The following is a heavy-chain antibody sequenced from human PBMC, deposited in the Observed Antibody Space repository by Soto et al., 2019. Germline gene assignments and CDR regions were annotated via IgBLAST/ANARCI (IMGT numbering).Heavy chain of an antibody. D-gene: IGHD2-15*01. V-gene: IGHV2-5*02. CDR1: GFSLSTSGVG. J-gene: IGHJ4*02. Sequence: QITLKESGPTLVKPTQTLTLTCTFSGFSLSTSGVGVGWIRQPPGKALEWLALIYWDDDKRYSPSLKSRLTITKDTSKNQVVLTMTNMDPVDTATYYCAHGTLGYCSGGSCYRGGGFDYWGQGTLVTVSS. CDR3: AHGTLGYCSGGSCYRGGGFDY. CDR2: IYWDDDK.